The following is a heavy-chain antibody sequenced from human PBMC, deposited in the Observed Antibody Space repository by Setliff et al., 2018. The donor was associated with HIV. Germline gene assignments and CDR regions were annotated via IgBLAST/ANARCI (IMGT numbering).Heavy chain of an antibody. J-gene: IGHJ4*02. D-gene: IGHD2-15*01. Sequence: SVKVSCKASGGTFSSYALSWVRQARGQGPAWLGGIIPVFGMTDYAQNFQGRLTITADTSTSTAYMELLSLRSEDTAIYYCATQTVAVGAPGYFDSWGQGTLVTVSS. CDR3: ATQTVAVGAPGYFDS. CDR2: IIPVFGMT. V-gene: IGHV1-69*10. CDR1: GGTFSSYA.